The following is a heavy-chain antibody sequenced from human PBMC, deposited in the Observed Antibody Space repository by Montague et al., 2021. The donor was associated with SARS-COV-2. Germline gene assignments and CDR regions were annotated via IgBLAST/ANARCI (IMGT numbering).Heavy chain of an antibody. V-gene: IGHV3-21*01. CDR1: GFTFSSYS. J-gene: IGHJ4*02. Sequence: SLRLSCAASGFTFSSYSMNWVRQAPGKGLEWVSSISSSSSYIYYADSVKGRFTISRDNAKNSLYLQMNSLRAEDTAVYYCARDSHYYILTGYFEYWGQGTLVTVSS. CDR2: ISSSSSYI. D-gene: IGHD3-9*01. CDR3: ARDSHYYILTGYFEY.